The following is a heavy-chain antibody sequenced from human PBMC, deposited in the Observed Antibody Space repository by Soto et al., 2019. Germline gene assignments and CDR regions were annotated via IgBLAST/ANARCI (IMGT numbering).Heavy chain of an antibody. J-gene: IGHJ4*01. CDR1: GFTFSGYA. V-gene: IGHV3-23*01. CDR2: ISGSGGNT. Sequence: PGLSLKLSSGASGFTFSGYAMSWVRQAPGKGLEWVSAISGSGGNTYYADSVKGRFTISRDNSKNTLYLQMNSLRAEDSAVYYCAINGYSYRYFDYWGHGTLVTVAS. D-gene: IGHD5-18*01. CDR3: AINGYSYRYFDY.